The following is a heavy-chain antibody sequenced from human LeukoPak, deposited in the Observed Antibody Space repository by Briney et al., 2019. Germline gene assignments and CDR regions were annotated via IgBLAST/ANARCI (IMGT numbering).Heavy chain of an antibody. CDR1: GYTFTGYY. CDR3: ARDGSWGDYYYYYMDV. V-gene: IGHV1-2*06. J-gene: IGHJ6*03. CDR2: INPNSGGT. Sequence: ASVKVSCKASGYTFTGYYMHWVRQAPGQGLEWMGRINPNSGGTNYAQKFQGRVTMTRDTSISTAYMELSRLRSDDTAVYYCARDGSWGDYYYYYMDVWGKGTTVTASS. D-gene: IGHD6-13*01.